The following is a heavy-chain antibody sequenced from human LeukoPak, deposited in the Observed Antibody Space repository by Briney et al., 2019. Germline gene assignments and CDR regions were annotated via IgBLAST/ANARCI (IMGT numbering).Heavy chain of an antibody. CDR1: GFTFSSHS. Sequence: GGSLRLSCAASGFTFSSHSMNWVRQAPGKGLEWVSSISSSGTYVYYADSVKGRFTISRDNAKNSLSLQMNSLRADDAAVYYCARASSKQLAGYLPDGFDIWGQGTMVTVSS. V-gene: IGHV3-21*01. CDR2: ISSSGTYV. CDR3: ARASSKQLAGYLPDGFDI. J-gene: IGHJ3*02. D-gene: IGHD3-9*01.